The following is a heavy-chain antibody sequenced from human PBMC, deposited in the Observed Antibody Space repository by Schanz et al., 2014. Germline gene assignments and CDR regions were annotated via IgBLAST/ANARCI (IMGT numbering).Heavy chain of an antibody. J-gene: IGHJ5*02. D-gene: IGHD3-16*01. CDR2: VYFSGTT. V-gene: IGHV4-39*01. Sequence: QLQLQESGPGLVKPSETLSLTCTVSGGSISSGESYWGWIRQSPEEGRKYIGSVYFSGTTAYSPSLKGRVTISLDTSKNQFSLMLTSVTAADTAVYFCARHGGYYDVLNSFDIWGQGTLVTVSS. CDR1: GGSISSGESY. CDR3: ARHGGYYDVLNSFDI.